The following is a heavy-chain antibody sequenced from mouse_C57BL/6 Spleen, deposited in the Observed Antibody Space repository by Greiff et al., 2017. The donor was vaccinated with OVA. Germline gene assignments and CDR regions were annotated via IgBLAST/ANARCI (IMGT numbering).Heavy chain of an antibody. D-gene: IGHD4-1*01. CDR3: ARLGDAMDY. CDR2: IDPSDSYT. CDR1: GYTFTSYW. Sequence: QVQLQQPGAELVKPGASVKLSCKASGYTFTSYWMQWVKQRPGQGLEWIGEIDPSDSYTNYHQKFKGQATLTLDTSSSTAYMQLSSLTSEDSAVYHCARLGDAMDYWGQGTSVTVSS. J-gene: IGHJ4*01. V-gene: IGHV1-50*01.